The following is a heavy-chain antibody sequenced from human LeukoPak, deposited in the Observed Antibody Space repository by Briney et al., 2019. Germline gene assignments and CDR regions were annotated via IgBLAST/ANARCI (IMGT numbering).Heavy chain of an antibody. D-gene: IGHD3-22*01. CDR2: INPNSGGT. Sequence: GASVKVSCKASGYTFTGYYMHWVRQAPGQGLEWMGWINPNSGGTNYAQKFQGRVTMTRDTSISTAYMELSRLRSDDTAVYYCARVTGVRYYDSSGLDYWGQGTLVTVSS. CDR1: GYTFTGYY. J-gene: IGHJ4*02. V-gene: IGHV1-2*02. CDR3: ARVTGVRYYDSSGLDY.